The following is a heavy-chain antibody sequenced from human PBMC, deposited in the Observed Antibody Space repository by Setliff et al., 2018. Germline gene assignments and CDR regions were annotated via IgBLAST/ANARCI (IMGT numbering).Heavy chain of an antibody. D-gene: IGHD3-10*01. Sequence: PGGSLRLSCAASGFTFSSYWMSWVRQAPGKGLEWVANIKQDGSEKYYVDSVKGRFTMSRDNAKNSLYLQMNSLRDEDTAVYYCARDHAYGSRFYYYYYGMDVWGQGTTVTVSS. V-gene: IGHV3-7*01. CDR3: ARDHAYGSRFYYYYYGMDV. J-gene: IGHJ6*02. CDR1: GFTFSSYW. CDR2: IKQDGSEK.